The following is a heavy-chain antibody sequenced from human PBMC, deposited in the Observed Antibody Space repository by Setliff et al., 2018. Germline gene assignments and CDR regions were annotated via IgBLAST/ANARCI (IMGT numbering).Heavy chain of an antibody. J-gene: IGHJ6*02. Sequence: SETLSLTCTVSGGSISSHYWSWIRQPPGKGLEWIGSIYYSGSTNYNPSLKSRVTISVDTSKNQFSLKLSSVTAADTAVYYCARSQSGSYFYYYYYGMDVWGQGTTVTVSS. CDR2: IYYSGST. CDR1: GGSISSHY. D-gene: IGHD1-26*01. CDR3: ARSQSGSYFYYYYYGMDV. V-gene: IGHV4-59*11.